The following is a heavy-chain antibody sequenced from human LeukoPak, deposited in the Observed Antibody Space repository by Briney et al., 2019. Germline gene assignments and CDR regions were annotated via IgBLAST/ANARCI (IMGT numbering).Heavy chain of an antibody. J-gene: IGHJ4*02. Sequence: GGSLRLSCAASGFTFSNYAMYSVRQAPGKGLEYVSVISTDGSRIYYADSVKGRFTISRDNSKNTLYLQMGSLRAEDMAVYYCTRGVAISTSGWYDTFDYWGQGALVTVSS. CDR1: GFTFSNYA. D-gene: IGHD6-19*01. CDR2: ISTDGSRI. V-gene: IGHV3-64*02. CDR3: TRGVAISTSGWYDTFDY.